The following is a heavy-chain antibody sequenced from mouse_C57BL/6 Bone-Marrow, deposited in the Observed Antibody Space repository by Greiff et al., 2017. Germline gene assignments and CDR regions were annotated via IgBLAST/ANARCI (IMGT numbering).Heavy chain of an antibody. J-gene: IGHJ1*03. CDR2: ISSGGDYI. D-gene: IGHD2-1*01. Sequence: EVKLVESGEGLVKPGGSLKLSCAASGFTFSSYAMSWVRQTPEKRLEWVAYISSGGDYIYYADTVKGRFTISRDNARNTLYLQMSSLKSEDTAMYYCTRDLYYGNPHWYFDVWGTGTTVTVSS. V-gene: IGHV5-9-1*02. CDR3: TRDLYYGNPHWYFDV. CDR1: GFTFSSYA.